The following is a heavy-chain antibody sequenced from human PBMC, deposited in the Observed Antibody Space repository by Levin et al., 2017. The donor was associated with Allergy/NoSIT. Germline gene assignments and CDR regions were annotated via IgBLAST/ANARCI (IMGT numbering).Heavy chain of an antibody. Sequence: SETLSLTCTVSGGSISSGSYYCSWIRQPAGKGLEWIVRIYTSGSTNYNPSLKIRVTISVDTSKNQFSLKLISVTAAATAVYYCARASYVVVTAINACDIWGQGTMVTVSA. V-gene: IGHV4-61*02. J-gene: IGHJ3*02. CDR1: GGSISSGSYY. D-gene: IGHD2-21*02. CDR2: IYTSGST. CDR3: ARASYVVVTAINACDI.